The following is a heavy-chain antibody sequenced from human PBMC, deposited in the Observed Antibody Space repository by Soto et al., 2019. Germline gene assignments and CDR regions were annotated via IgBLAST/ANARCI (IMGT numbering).Heavy chain of an antibody. V-gene: IGHV1-69*01. CDR3: AGSYKYGSGTFDAFDI. J-gene: IGHJ3*02. D-gene: IGHD3-10*01. CDR1: AGTFSSYA. Sequence: QVQLVQSGTEVKKPGSSVKVSCKASAGTFSSYAISWVRQAPGQGLEWMGGIIPIFGTTNYAQRFQGTVSITADESTSTTYVELSSLRSEDTAVYYCAGSYKYGSGTFDAFDIWGQGTLVTVSS. CDR2: IIPIFGTT.